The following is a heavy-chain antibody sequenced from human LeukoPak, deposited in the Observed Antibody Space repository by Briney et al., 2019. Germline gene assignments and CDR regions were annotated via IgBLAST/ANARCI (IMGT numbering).Heavy chain of an antibody. D-gene: IGHD2-15*01. CDR1: GFTFSSYS. Sequence: GGSLRLSCAASGFTFSSYSMNWVRQAPGKGLEWVSSISSSSSYIYYADSVKGRFTTSRDNAKNSLYLQMNSLRAEDTAVYYCARYCSGGSCYAYSGSYYVIWGQGTMVTVSS. V-gene: IGHV3-21*01. J-gene: IGHJ3*02. CDR3: ARYCSGGSCYAYSGSYYVI. CDR2: ISSSSSYI.